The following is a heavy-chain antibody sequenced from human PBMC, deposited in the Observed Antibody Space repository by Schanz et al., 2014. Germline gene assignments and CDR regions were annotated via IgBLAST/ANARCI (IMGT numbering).Heavy chain of an antibody. CDR1: GFTFSNFA. CDR3: ARSPRMDV. CDR2: ISYDGSHK. V-gene: IGHV3-30*04. J-gene: IGHJ6*02. Sequence: QVQLVESGGGVVQPGRSLRLSCAASGFTFSNFAIHWVRQAPGKGLEWVAGISYDGSHKDYADSVKGRFTISRDNSKNTLCLQMNSLGAEDTAVYYGARSPRMDVWGQGTMVTVSS.